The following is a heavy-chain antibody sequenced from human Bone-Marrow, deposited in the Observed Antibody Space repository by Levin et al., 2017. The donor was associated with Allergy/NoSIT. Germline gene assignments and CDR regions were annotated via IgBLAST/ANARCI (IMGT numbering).Heavy chain of an antibody. Sequence: SVKVSCKASGGSSSYAITWVRQAPGQGLEWLGGIMPMFGTSDYAQKFQGRVTITADSSTTTAYMELRSLRSDDTAIYYCVRGLGQSSLGFDYWGQGTLVTVSS. CDR1: GGSSSYA. J-gene: IGHJ4*02. V-gene: IGHV1-69*13. CDR3: VRGLGQSSLGFDY. D-gene: IGHD2-2*01. CDR2: IMPMFGTS.